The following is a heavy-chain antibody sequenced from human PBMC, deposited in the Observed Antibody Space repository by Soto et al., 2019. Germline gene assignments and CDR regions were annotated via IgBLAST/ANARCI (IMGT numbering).Heavy chain of an antibody. J-gene: IGHJ6*02. CDR3: ATNPTGTDYYYGMDV. V-gene: IGHV5-10-1*01. CDR2: IDPSDSYT. Sequence: GESLKISCKGSGYSFAGYWITWVRQKPGKGLEWMGRIDPSDSYTNYSPSFQGHVTISADKSISTAYLQWSSLKASDTAMYYCATNPTGTDYYYGMDVWGQGTTVTVSS. CDR1: GYSFAGYW. D-gene: IGHD1-1*01.